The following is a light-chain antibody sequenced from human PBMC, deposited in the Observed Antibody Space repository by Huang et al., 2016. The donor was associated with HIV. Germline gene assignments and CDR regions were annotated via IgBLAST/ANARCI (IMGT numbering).Light chain of an antibody. Sequence: EIVLTQSPATLSLSPGERSTLSCRASQSVSNYLAWYQQKPGQAPTLLIYDASNRATGIPARFSGSGSGTDFTLTISNLEPEDFAVYYCLQRSNCVTFGPGTKVDIK. CDR2: DAS. V-gene: IGKV3-11*01. J-gene: IGKJ3*01. CDR3: LQRSNCVT. CDR1: QSVSNY.